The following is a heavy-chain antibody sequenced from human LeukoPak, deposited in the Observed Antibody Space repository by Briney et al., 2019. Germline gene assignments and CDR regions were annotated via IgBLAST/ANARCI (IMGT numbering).Heavy chain of an antibody. CDR1: GFTFSSYA. CDR2: ISYDGSNK. D-gene: IGHD3-10*01. V-gene: IGHV3-30*04. Sequence: GGSLRLSCAASGFTFSSYAMHWVRQAPGKGLEWVAVISYDGSNKYYADSVKGRFTISRDNSKNTLYLQMNSLRAEDTAVYYCARDSRRGLWLLGYWGQGTLVTVSS. J-gene: IGHJ4*02. CDR3: ARDSRRGLWLLGY.